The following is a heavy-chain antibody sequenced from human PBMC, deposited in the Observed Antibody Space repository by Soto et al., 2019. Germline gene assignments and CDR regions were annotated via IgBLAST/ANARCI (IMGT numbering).Heavy chain of an antibody. CDR2: ISGSGGST. CDR3: AKEMSAQRYYDFWTPGDY. V-gene: IGHV3-23*01. CDR1: GFTFSSYA. Sequence: EVQLLESGGGLVQPGGSLRLSCAASGFTFSSYAMSWVRQAPGKGLEWVSAISGSGGSTYYADSVKGRFTISRDNSKNTLYLQMNSLRAEDTAVYYCAKEMSAQRYYDFWTPGDYWGQGTLVTVSS. J-gene: IGHJ4*02. D-gene: IGHD3-3*01.